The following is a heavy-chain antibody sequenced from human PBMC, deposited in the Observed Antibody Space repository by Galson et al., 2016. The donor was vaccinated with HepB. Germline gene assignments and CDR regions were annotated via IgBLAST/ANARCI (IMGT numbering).Heavy chain of an antibody. J-gene: IGHJ4*02. Sequence: SVKVSCKAAEYTFTRYNMHWVRQAPGQGLEWMGIINPGGGSTNYAQKFQGRVIMTGETSTSTVYMEVSSLRSEDTAVYYCTRDGGCWYDYWGQGTLVTVSS. D-gene: IGHD6-13*01. CDR3: TRDGGCWYDY. CDR1: EYTFTRYN. CDR2: INPGGGST. V-gene: IGHV1-46*01.